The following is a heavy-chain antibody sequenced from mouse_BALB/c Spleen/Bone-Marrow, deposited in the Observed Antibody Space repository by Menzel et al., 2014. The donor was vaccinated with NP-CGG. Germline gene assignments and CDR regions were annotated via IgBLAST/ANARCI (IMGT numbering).Heavy chain of an antibody. J-gene: IGHJ2*01. CDR3: ARSGFDY. Sequence: QVQLQQSGSVLVRPGASVKLSCKASGYTFTSSWMLWAKQRPGQGLEWIGEIHPNSGNTNYNEKFKGKATLTVDTSSSTAYVDLSSLTSEDSAVYYCARSGFDYWGQGTTLTVSS. CDR2: IHPNSGNT. V-gene: IGHV1S130*01. CDR1: GYTFTSSW. D-gene: IGHD4-1*01.